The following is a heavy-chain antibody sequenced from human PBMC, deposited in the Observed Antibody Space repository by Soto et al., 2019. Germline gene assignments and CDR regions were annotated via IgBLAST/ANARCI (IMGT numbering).Heavy chain of an antibody. Sequence: QVQLQESGPGLVEPSETLSLSCGVSGGSMSQYYWSWIRQPAGEGVEWIGRIYSGGSTNYNPSLECRVTMSVDTAKNQFSLKLSSATAADTAVYYCARGPGGFGDFSLDYWGKGTLVTVSS. D-gene: IGHD3-10*01. J-gene: IGHJ4*02. CDR2: IYSGGST. CDR1: GGSMSQYY. V-gene: IGHV4-4*07. CDR3: ARGPGGFGDFSLDY.